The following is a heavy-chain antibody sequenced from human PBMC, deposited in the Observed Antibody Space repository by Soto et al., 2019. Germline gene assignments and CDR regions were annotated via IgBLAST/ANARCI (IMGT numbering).Heavy chain of an antibody. D-gene: IGHD5-12*01. CDR3: GREWLQARAFDI. CDR2: IWYDGSNK. J-gene: IGHJ3*02. Sequence: PGGSLRLSCAASGFTFSSYGMHWVRQAPGKGLEWVAVIWYDGSNKYYADSVKGRFTISRDNSKNTLYLQMNSLRAEDTAVYYCGREWLQARAFDIWGQGTMVTVSS. V-gene: IGHV3-33*01. CDR1: GFTFSSYG.